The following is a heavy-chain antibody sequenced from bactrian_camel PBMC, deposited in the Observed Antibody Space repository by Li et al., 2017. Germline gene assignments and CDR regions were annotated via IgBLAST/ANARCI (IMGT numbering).Heavy chain of an antibody. J-gene: IGHJ4*01. D-gene: IGHD3*01. Sequence: HVQLVESGGGSVQVEGSLTLFCDTSEFILATYCMAWFRQSPGKEREGIASIDNEGITNYADSLEGRFTISRDNAKNTLYLQMNSLKPEDTAVYYCVIDVGVINGGNHYWGQGTQVTVS. CDR1: EFILATYC. CDR2: IDNEGIT. V-gene: IGHV3S63*01. CDR3: VIDVGVINGGNHY.